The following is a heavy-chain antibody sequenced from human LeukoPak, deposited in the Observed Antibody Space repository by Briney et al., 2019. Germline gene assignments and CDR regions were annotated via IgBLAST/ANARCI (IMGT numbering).Heavy chain of an antibody. V-gene: IGHV1-2*02. CDR1: GYTFTSYD. CDR3: ARESGGEWFGEFMGFDP. J-gene: IGHJ5*02. CDR2: INPNSGGT. D-gene: IGHD3-10*01. Sequence: GASVKVSCKASGYTFTSYDINWVRQATGQGLEWMGWINPNSGGTNYAQKFQGRVTMTRDTSISTAYMELSRLRSDDTAVYYCARESGGEWFGEFMGFDPWGQGTLVTVSS.